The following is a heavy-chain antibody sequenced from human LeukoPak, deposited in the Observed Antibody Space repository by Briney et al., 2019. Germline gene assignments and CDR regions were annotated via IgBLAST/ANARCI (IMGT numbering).Heavy chain of an antibody. J-gene: IGHJ4*02. CDR3: TKRGAYGSGRSYFFEF. Sequence: GGSLRLSCAASGFTFSTHPMSWARQAPGKGLEWVSTISDTGVDTFYANSVKGRFAISRGNFKNMLYLQMDNLRAEDAAVYYCTKRGAYGSGRSYFFEFWGQGTLVTVSS. D-gene: IGHD2-15*01. CDR2: ISDTGVDT. CDR1: GFTFSTHP. V-gene: IGHV3-23*01.